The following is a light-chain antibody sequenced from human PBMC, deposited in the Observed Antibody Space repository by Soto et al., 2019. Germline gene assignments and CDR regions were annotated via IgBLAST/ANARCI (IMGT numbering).Light chain of an antibody. CDR3: QQIYSAPLT. Sequence: DIQMTQSPSSLSASVGDRVTITCRASQSITTYLNWYRQKPGKAPKLLIYAASSLQSGVPSRFSGSGSEPEFTLSISSLQPEDFATYFCQQIYSAPLTFGGGTKVEIK. J-gene: IGKJ4*01. V-gene: IGKV1-39*01. CDR1: QSITTY. CDR2: AAS.